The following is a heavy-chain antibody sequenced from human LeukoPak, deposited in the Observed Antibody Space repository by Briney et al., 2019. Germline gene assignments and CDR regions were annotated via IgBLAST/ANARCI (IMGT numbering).Heavy chain of an antibody. Sequence: GGSLRLSCAASGFTLSSYWMHWVRQAPGKGLVWVSRINSDGSTTSYADSVKGRFTISRDTAKNTLYLQMNSLRAEDTAVYYCARESRSNYDFWSGYHLDYWGQGTLVTVSS. V-gene: IGHV3-74*01. CDR3: ARESRSNYDFWSGYHLDY. J-gene: IGHJ4*02. D-gene: IGHD3-3*01. CDR1: GFTLSSYW. CDR2: INSDGSTT.